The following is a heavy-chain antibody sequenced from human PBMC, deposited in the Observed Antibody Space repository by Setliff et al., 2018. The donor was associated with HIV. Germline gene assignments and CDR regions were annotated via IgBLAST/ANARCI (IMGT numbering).Heavy chain of an antibody. J-gene: IGHJ6*02. CDR2: IYHSGSS. Sequence: LPETLSLTCSVSGDSLGSYYWSWIRQPPGKGLEWIGYIYHSGSSNSNPSLKSRVTISGDTSKNQLSLKLSSVTAADTAVYYCARAQTDYYGMDVWGQGTTVTVSS. CDR3: ARAQTDYYGMDV. CDR1: GDSLGSYY. V-gene: IGHV4-59*01.